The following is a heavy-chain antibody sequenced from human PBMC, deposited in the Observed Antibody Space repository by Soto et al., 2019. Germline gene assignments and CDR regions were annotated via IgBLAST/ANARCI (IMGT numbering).Heavy chain of an antibody. CDR1: GFTFSSYA. J-gene: IGHJ4*02. D-gene: IGHD2-2*01. Sequence: GGSLRLSCAASGFTFSSYAMSWVRQAPGKGLEWVSAISGSGGSTYYADSVKGRFTISRDNSKNTLYLQMNSLRAEDTAVYYCAKDYSIVVVPAAMVYFDYWGQGTLVTVSS. V-gene: IGHV3-23*01. CDR2: ISGSGGST. CDR3: AKDYSIVVVPAAMVYFDY.